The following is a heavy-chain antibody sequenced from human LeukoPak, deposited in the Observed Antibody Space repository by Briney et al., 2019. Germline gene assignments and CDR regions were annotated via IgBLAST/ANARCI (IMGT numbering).Heavy chain of an antibody. CDR3: ARDREGYCSGGSCGGYYFDY. V-gene: IGHV3-21*01. CDR2: ISTSSTYI. J-gene: IGHJ4*02. CDR1: GFAFSSYS. Sequence: GGSLGLSCAASGFAFSSYSMNWVRQAPGKGLEWVSSISTSSTYIYYADSVKGRFTISRDNAKNSLYLQMNSLRAEDTAVYYCARDREGYCSGGSCGGYYFDYWGQGTLVTVSS. D-gene: IGHD2-15*01.